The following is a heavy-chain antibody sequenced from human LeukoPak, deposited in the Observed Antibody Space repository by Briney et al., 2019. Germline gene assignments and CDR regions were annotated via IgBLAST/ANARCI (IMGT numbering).Heavy chain of an antibody. Sequence: GGSLRLPCAASGFTFSSYWMTWVRQAPGKGLEWVANIMQDGSEKYYVDSVKGRFTISRDNAKNSLYLQMNSLRAEDTAVYYCARDGIIVGATSDYFDYWGQGTLVTVSS. D-gene: IGHD1-26*01. CDR3: ARDGIIVGATSDYFDY. CDR2: IMQDGSEK. V-gene: IGHV3-7*05. CDR1: GFTFSSYW. J-gene: IGHJ4*02.